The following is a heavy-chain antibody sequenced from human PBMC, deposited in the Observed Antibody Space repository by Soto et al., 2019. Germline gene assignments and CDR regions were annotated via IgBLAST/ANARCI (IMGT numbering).Heavy chain of an antibody. CDR3: ARDRLGDGYNDY. J-gene: IGHJ4*02. V-gene: IGHV6-1*01. D-gene: IGHD5-12*01. CDR2: TYYRSKWYN. CDR1: GDSVSSNSAA. Sequence: SQTLSLACAISGDSVSSNSAAWSWIRQSPSRGLEWLGRTYYRSKWYNNYAVSVKSRITINPDTSKNQFSLQLNSVTPGDTAVYYCARDRLGDGYNDYWGQGTLVTVSS.